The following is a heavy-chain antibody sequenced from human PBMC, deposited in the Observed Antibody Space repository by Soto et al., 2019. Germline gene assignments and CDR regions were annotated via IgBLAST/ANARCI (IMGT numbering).Heavy chain of an antibody. Sequence: EVQLLESGGGLVQPGGSLRLSCAASGFTFNTFEMSWVRQAPGRGLEWVSFISTDSSRAYYADAVKGRFTISRDNSKHTVYLEVNSLTAEDTAVYACVKGGWLDFWGQGTLVTVSS. D-gene: IGHD3-16*01. CDR1: GFTFNTFE. CDR2: ISTDSSRA. V-gene: IGHV3-23*01. J-gene: IGHJ5*01. CDR3: VKGGWLDF.